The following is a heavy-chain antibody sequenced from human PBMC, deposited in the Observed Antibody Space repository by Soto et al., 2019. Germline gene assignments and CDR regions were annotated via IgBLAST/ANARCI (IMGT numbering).Heavy chain of an antibody. D-gene: IGHD3-3*01. Sequence: ASVKVSCKASGYTFTSYGISWVRQAPGQGLEWMGWISAYNGNTNYAQKLQGRVTMTTDTSTSTAYMELRSLRSDDTAVYYCAREVVLRFLEWSTSPYSSHSGIVASGKGT. J-gene: IGHJ6*04. CDR3: AREVVLRFLEWSTSPYSSHSGIVA. CDR2: ISAYNGNT. CDR1: GYTFTSYG. V-gene: IGHV1-18*01.